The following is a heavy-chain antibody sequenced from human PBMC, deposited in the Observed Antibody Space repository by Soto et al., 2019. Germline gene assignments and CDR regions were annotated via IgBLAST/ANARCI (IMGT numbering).Heavy chain of an antibody. CDR3: ARDIDYPWAY. D-gene: IGHD4-17*01. J-gene: IGHJ4*02. V-gene: IGHV4-59*01. Sequence: SETLSLTCTVSGGSISSYYWSWIRQPPVKGLEWIGYIYYSGSTNYNPSLKSRVTITVYTSKNQFSLKLSSVTAADTAVYYCARDIDYPWAYWGQGTLVTVSS. CDR1: GGSISSYY. CDR2: IYYSGST.